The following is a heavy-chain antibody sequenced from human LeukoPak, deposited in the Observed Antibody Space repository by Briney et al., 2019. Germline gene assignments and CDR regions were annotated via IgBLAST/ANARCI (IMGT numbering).Heavy chain of an antibody. V-gene: IGHV5-51*01. D-gene: IGHD1-1*01. CDR1: GYSFTSYW. CDR3: ARQLERGPYYYYGMGV. Sequence: GESLKISCKGSGYSFTSYWIGWVRQMPGKGLEWMGIIYPADSDTRYSPSFQGQVTISADKSISTAYLQWSSLKASDTAMYYCARQLERGPYYYYGMGVWGKGTTVTVSS. J-gene: IGHJ6*04. CDR2: IYPADSDT.